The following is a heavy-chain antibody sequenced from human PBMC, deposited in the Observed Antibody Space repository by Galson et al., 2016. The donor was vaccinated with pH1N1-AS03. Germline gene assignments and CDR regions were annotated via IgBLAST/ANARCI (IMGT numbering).Heavy chain of an antibody. CDR2: ISRSSLYI. D-gene: IGHD6-13*01. Sequence: SLRLSCAASGFNFTTYGMNMNWLRQAPGKGLKWSSFISRSSLYISYAVSVKGRFTISRDNARRSLYLQMNSLRAEDTAVYYCATNIEQRYTSKWYKFDHWGPGTLVTVSS. CDR3: ATNIEQRYTSKWYKFDH. J-gene: IGHJ4*02. CDR1: GFNFTTYG. V-gene: IGHV3-21*01.